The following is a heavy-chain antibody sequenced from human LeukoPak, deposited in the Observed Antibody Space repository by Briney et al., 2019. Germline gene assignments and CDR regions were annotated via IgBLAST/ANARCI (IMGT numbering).Heavy chain of an antibody. J-gene: IGHJ4*02. V-gene: IGHV1-18*01. D-gene: IGHD3-10*01. CDR1: GYTFTSYA. CDR2: ISAYNGNT. CDR3: ARDTMVRGVIIPHFDY. Sequence: ASVKVSCKDSGYTFTSYAISWVRQAPGQGLEWMGWISAYNGNTNYAQKLQGRVTMTTDTSTSTAYMELRSLRSDDTAVYYCARDTMVRGVIIPHFDYWGQGTLVTVSS.